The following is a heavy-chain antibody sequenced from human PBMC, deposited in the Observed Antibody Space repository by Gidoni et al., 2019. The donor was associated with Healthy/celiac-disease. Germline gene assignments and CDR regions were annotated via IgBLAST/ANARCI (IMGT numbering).Heavy chain of an antibody. CDR3: ASTVAALVDY. CDR1: GGSISSSSYY. J-gene: IGHJ4*02. V-gene: IGHV4-39*01. CDR2: IYYSGST. D-gene: IGHD4-17*01. Sequence: QLQLQESGPGLVKPSETLSLTCTVSGGSISSSSYYWGWIRQPPGKGREWIGSIYYSGSTYYNPSLKSRVTISVDTSKNQFSLKLSSVTAADTAVYYCASTVAALVDYWGQGTLVTVSS.